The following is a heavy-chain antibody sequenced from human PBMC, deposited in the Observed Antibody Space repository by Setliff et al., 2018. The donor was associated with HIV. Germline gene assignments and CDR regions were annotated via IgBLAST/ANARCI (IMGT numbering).Heavy chain of an antibody. D-gene: IGHD3-16*01. CDR1: GYTFTRSD. J-gene: IGHJ2*01. V-gene: IGHV1-8*03. CDR3: ARSGPRDYDYWNNQPRRYFDL. CDR2: VNPKSGDA. Sequence: PGASVKVSCKASGYTFTRSDINWVRQAMGHGLEWMGWVNPKSGDAGHTQKFQDRLTITRNTSTNTVYMELRGLTPEDTAVYFCARSGPRDYDYWNNQPRRYFDLWGRGTPVTVSS.